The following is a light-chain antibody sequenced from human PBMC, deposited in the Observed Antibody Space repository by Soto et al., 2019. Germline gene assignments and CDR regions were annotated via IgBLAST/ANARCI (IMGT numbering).Light chain of an antibody. CDR3: QQYNSYPWT. Sequence: DIQTTQSPSTLSASVGDRVTITCRASQSIGNWLAWYQQKPGKAPKLLIYDASSLESGVPSRFSGSGSGTEFTLTISSLQPDDVATFYCQQYNSYPWTFGQGTKVDIK. J-gene: IGKJ1*01. V-gene: IGKV1-5*01. CDR1: QSIGNW. CDR2: DAS.